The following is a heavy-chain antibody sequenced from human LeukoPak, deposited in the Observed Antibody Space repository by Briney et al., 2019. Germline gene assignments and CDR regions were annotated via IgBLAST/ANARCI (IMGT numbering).Heavy chain of an antibody. CDR2: IYYSGST. J-gene: IGHJ3*02. V-gene: IGHV4-59*08. Sequence: SETLSLTCTVSGGSISSYYWSWIRQPPGKGLGWIGYIYYSGSTNYNPSLKSRVTISVDTSKNQFSLKLSSVTAADTAVYYCARYYYDSSRGFFDIWGQGTMVTVSS. CDR3: ARYYYDSSRGFFDI. D-gene: IGHD3-22*01. CDR1: GGSISSYY.